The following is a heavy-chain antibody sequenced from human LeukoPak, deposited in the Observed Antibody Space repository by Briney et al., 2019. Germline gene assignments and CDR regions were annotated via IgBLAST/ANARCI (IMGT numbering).Heavy chain of an antibody. CDR1: GFTLDDYA. Sequence: PGGSLRLSCAASGFTLDDYAMHWVRQAPGKGLERVSGISWNSGSIGYADSVKGRFTISRDNAKNSLYLQMNSLRAEDTALYYCAKGAYYDNARRYFDLWGRGTLVTVSS. V-gene: IGHV3-9*01. CDR2: ISWNSGSI. CDR3: AKGAYYDNARRYFDL. J-gene: IGHJ2*01. D-gene: IGHD3-22*01.